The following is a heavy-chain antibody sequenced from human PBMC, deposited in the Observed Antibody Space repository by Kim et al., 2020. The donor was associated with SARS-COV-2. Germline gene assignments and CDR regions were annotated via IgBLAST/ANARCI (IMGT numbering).Heavy chain of an antibody. Sequence: ASVKVSCKTSGYRFTNNKVHWVRQAPGQGLEWMAIITPIDGSTVYAQHLQDRLTVTRDTSTSTVYMELSSLRSDDTAVYYCARDNIDWAFDIWGQGTMVTVSS. J-gene: IGHJ3*02. CDR3: ARDNIDWAFDI. CDR1: GYRFTNNK. D-gene: IGHD2-21*01. V-gene: IGHV1-46*04. CDR2: ITPIDGST.